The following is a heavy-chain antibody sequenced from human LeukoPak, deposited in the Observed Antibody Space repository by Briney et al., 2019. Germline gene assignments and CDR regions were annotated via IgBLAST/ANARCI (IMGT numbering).Heavy chain of an antibody. V-gene: IGHV5-51*01. CDR2: NYPGDSDT. CDR1: GYSFTSYW. D-gene: IGHD1-1*01. Sequence: AESLKISCKGSGYSFTSYWIGWVRQMPGKGLEWMGINYPGDSDTIYSPSFQGLVIISADKSITTAYLQWSRLKASDTAMYWCARNLVRTVSGTSTLRGMDVWGPGTTVTVSS. J-gene: IGHJ6*02. CDR3: ARNLVRTVSGTSTLRGMDV.